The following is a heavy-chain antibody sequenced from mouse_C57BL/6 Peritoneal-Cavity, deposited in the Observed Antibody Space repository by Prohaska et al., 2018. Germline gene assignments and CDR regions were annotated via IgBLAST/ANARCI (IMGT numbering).Heavy chain of an antibody. CDR2: ISSGSSTI. CDR3: ATPYYGSSSYWYFDV. D-gene: IGHD1-1*01. J-gene: IGHJ1*03. CDR1: GFTFSDYG. Sequence: EVQLVESGGGLVKPGGSLKLSCAASGFTFSDYGMHWVRQAPEKGLEWVAYISSGSSTIYYADTVKGRFNISRDNAKNTLFLQMTSLRSEDTAMYYCATPYYGSSSYWYFDVWGTGTTVTVSS. V-gene: IGHV5-17*01.